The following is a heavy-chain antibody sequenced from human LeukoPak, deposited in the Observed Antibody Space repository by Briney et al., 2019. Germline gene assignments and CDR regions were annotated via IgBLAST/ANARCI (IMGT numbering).Heavy chain of an antibody. J-gene: IGHJ4*02. Sequence: SVKVSCKASGGTFSSYAISWVRQAPGQGLEWMGGIIPIFGTANYAQKFQGRVTITADESTSTAYMELSSLRSEDTAVYYCATEYVRTHYFDWWGQGTLVTVSS. D-gene: IGHD3-16*01. V-gene: IGHV1-69*13. CDR3: ATEYVRTHYFDW. CDR2: IIPIFGTA. CDR1: GGTFSSYA.